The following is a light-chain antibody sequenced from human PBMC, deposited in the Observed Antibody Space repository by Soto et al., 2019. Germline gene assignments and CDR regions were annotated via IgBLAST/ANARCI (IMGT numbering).Light chain of an antibody. CDR1: SSNIGAGYD. J-gene: IGLJ2*01. CDR3: QSYDSGLSGV. CDR2: GNS. V-gene: IGLV1-40*01. Sequence: QAVVTQSPSVSGAPGQRVTISCTGSSSNIGAGYDVHWYQQLPGTAPKLLIYGNSNRPSGVPDRFSGAKSGTSASLAITGLQAEDEADYYCQSYDSGLSGVFGGGTKVTVL.